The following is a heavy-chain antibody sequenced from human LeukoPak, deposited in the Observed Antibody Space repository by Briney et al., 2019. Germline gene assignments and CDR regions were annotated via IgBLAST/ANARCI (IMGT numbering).Heavy chain of an antibody. Sequence: SETLSLTCAVYGGSFSGCYWSWIRQPPGKGLEWIGEINHSGSTNYNPSLKSRVTISVDTSKNQFSLKLSPVTAADTAVYYCARTRYYYNSRSYGAPYYFDYWGQGTLVTVSS. CDR2: INHSGST. CDR3: ARTRYYYNSRSYGAPYYFDY. J-gene: IGHJ4*02. D-gene: IGHD3-10*01. CDR1: GGSFSGCY. V-gene: IGHV4-34*01.